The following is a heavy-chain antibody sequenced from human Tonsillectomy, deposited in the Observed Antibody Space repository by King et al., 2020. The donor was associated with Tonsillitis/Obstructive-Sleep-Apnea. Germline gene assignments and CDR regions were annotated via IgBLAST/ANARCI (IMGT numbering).Heavy chain of an antibody. CDR1: GYSFTSYW. Sequence: VQLVESGAEVKKPGESLRISCKGSGYSFTSYWIGWVRQMPGKGLEWMGRIAPTDSYTNYSPSFHGHVTISADKSISTAYLQGSSLKASDTAMYYCARHCASCDRNEWFDPWGQGTLVTVSS. V-gene: IGHV5-10-1*01. CDR2: IAPTDSYT. J-gene: IGHJ5*02. D-gene: IGHD2-2*01. CDR3: ARHCASCDRNEWFDP.